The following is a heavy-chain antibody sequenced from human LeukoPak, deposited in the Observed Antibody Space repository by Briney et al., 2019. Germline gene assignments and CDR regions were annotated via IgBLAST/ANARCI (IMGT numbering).Heavy chain of an antibody. D-gene: IGHD3-22*01. CDR2: IIPILGIA. Sequence: SVKVSCKASGGTFSSYTISWVRQAPGQGLEWMGRIIPILGIANYAQKFQGRVTITADKSTSTAYMELSSLRSEDTAVYYCARERYYDSSGHFHFDYWGQGTLVTVSS. V-gene: IGHV1-69*04. CDR1: GGTFSSYT. J-gene: IGHJ4*02. CDR3: ARERYYDSSGHFHFDY.